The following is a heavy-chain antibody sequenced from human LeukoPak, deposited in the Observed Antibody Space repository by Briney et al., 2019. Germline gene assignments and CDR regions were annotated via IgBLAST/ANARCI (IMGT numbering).Heavy chain of an antibody. D-gene: IGHD6-19*01. J-gene: IGHJ5*02. V-gene: IGHV4-61*05. CDR1: GGSISSTSYY. CDR2: IYYSGST. CDR3: ARVVAGRRFDP. Sequence: SETLSLTCTVSGGSISSTSYYWGWIRQPPGKGLEWIGYIYYSGSTNYNPSLKSRVTISVDTSKNQFSLKLSSVTAADTAVYYCARVVAGRRFDPWGQGTLVTVSS.